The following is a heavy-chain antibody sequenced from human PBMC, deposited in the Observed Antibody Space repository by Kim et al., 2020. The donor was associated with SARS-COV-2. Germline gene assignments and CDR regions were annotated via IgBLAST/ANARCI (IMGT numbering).Heavy chain of an antibody. Sequence: GESLKISCKGSGYSFTSYWISWVRQMPGKGLEWMGRIDPSDSYTNYSPSFQGHVTISADKSISTAYLQWSSLKASDTAMYYCARQRDAEGYYGSGSYLQYYYYYYGMDVWGQGTTVTVSS. J-gene: IGHJ6*02. D-gene: IGHD3-10*01. CDR2: IDPSDSYT. CDR1: GYSFTSYW. V-gene: IGHV5-10-1*01. CDR3: ARQRDAEGYYGSGSYLQYYYYYYGMDV.